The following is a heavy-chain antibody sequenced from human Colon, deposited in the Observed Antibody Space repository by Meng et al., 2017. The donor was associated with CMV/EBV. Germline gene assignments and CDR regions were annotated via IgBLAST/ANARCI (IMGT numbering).Heavy chain of an antibody. Sequence: QVQLQTPWPRLVKPSHTLLLTCGIFGDSCSSNDATWNWIRPSPSGGLEWLGRTYYRSTWYNDYAESVRSRISINPDTSKNHFSLQLNSVTPEDTAMYYCVRLRGNSWLDYWGQGTLVTVSS. CDR1: GDSCSSNDAT. CDR3: VRLRGNSWLDY. CDR2: TYYRSTWYN. J-gene: IGHJ4*02. V-gene: IGHV6-1*01. D-gene: IGHD6-13*01.